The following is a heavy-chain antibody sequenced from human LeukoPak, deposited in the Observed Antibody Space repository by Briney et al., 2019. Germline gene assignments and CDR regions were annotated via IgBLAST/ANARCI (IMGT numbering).Heavy chain of an antibody. D-gene: IGHD3-10*01. V-gene: IGHV3-21*04. J-gene: IGHJ4*02. CDR2: ITTSSVYT. Sequence: PGGSLRLSCAASGFTFSLYNMNWVRQAPGKGPEWVSAITTSSVYTYYAESVKGRFTVSRDNGKNSLYLQMNSLRAEDTAVYYCARGAYYYGSGKIFDYWGQGTLVTVSS. CDR1: GFTFSLYN. CDR3: ARGAYYYGSGKIFDY.